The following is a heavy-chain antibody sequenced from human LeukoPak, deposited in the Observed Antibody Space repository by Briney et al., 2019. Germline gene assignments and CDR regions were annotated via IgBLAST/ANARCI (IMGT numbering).Heavy chain of an antibody. D-gene: IGHD2/OR15-2a*01. Sequence: PSETLSLTCTVSGGSISSYYWSWIRQPPGKGLEWIGYIHYRGSTNYNPSLKSRVTISVDTSKNQFSLKLTSVTAADTAVYYCARLNLQNSNGIDVWGQGTTVIVAS. J-gene: IGHJ6*02. CDR3: ARLNLQNSNGIDV. CDR2: IHYRGST. V-gene: IGHV4-59*01. CDR1: GGSISSYY.